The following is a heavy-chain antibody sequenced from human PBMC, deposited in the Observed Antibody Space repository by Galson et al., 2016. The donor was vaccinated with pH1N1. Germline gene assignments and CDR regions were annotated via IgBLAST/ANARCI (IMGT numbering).Heavy chain of an antibody. CDR3: AYGPYSSSSVGDWGH. V-gene: IGHV2-5*02. D-gene: IGHD6-6*01. CDR2: LYWDGDE. Sequence: PALVKPTQTLTLTCTFSDFSLTAPGVYVGWIRQPPGEALEWLALLYWDGDERYSPSLKNRLTITKDTSKNQVVLTMANMDFVDTATYDCAYGPYSSSSVGDWGHWGQGTPVTVSS. CDR1: DFSLTAPGVY. J-gene: IGHJ4*02.